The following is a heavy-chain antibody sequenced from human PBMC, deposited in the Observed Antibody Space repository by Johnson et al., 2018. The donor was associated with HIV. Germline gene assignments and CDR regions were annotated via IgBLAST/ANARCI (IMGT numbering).Heavy chain of an antibody. CDR1: GFTFSSYG. D-gene: IGHD3-22*01. V-gene: IGHV3-30*02. Sequence: QVQLVESGGGVVQPGGSLRLSCAASGFTFSSYGMHWVRQAPGEGLEWVAFIRYDGSNKYYADSVKGRFTISRDNSKNTLYLQMNSLRAEDTAVYYCAAGDSSGYYRQTDAFDIWGQGTMVTVSS. CDR2: IRYDGSNK. CDR3: AAGDSSGYYRQTDAFDI. J-gene: IGHJ3*02.